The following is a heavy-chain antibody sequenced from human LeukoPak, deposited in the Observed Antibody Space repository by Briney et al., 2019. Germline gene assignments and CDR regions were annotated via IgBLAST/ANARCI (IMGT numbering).Heavy chain of an antibody. CDR2: IDWNGGST. V-gene: IGHV3-20*04. D-gene: IGHD3-16*01. CDR3: ARAGRRGVMVHWYFDL. Sequence: GGSLRLSCEASGFTFNNYVMTWVRQAPGKGLEWVSGIDWNGGSTGYADSVKGRFTISRDNAKNSLYLQMSSLRAEDTAVYYCARAGRRGVMVHWYFDLWGRGTLVTVSS. J-gene: IGHJ2*01. CDR1: GFTFNNYV.